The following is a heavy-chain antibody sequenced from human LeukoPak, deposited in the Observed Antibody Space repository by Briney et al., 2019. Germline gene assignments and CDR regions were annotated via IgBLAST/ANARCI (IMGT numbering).Heavy chain of an antibody. J-gene: IGHJ4*02. V-gene: IGHV3-20*01. CDR2: INRNGDST. Sequence: SGGSLGLSCAASGFTFSSYAMSWVRQAPGKGLQWVSGINRNGDSTGYADFVKGRFTISRDNTKNSLYLQMDSLGVDDTALYHCARKGLGGELGGFDSWGQGTLVTVSS. CDR3: ARKGLGGELGGFDS. CDR1: GFTFSSYA. D-gene: IGHD1-26*01.